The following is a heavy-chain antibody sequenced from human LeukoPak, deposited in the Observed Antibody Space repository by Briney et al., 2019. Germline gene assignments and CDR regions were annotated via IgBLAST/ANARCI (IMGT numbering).Heavy chain of an antibody. D-gene: IGHD3-10*01. Sequence: PSETLSLTCAVCGGSFSGYYWSWIRQPPGKGLEWIGEINHSGSTNYNPSLKSRVTISVDTSKNQFSLKLSSVTAADTAVYYCAILYGSGRYFDYWGQGTLVTVSS. CDR1: GGSFSGYY. V-gene: IGHV4-34*01. J-gene: IGHJ4*02. CDR2: INHSGST. CDR3: AILYGSGRYFDY.